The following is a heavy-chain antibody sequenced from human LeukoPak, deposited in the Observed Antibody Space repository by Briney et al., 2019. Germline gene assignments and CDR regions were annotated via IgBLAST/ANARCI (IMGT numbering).Heavy chain of an antibody. CDR3: AKEFTMIVVVIAAFDI. V-gene: IGHV3-11*05. CDR1: VFTFSDYY. J-gene: IGHJ3*02. CDR2: MSCGRRYT. Sequence: GGPLRLSCAASVFTFSDYYMIWIPQAPGKGVKRLSYMSCGRRYTHYADSVKGRFTLSRHNSENTLYLQMNSLRDEDTAVYYCAKEFTMIVVVIAAFDIWGEATMVSVSS. D-gene: IGHD3-22*01.